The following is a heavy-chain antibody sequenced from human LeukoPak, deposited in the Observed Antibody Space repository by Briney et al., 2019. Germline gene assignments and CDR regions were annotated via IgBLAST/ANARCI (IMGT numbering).Heavy chain of an antibody. J-gene: IGHJ4*01. CDR2: IYYSGTT. CDR3: TRGKPETVFDS. CDR1: GGSISSRSNY. V-gene: IGHV4-39*01. Sequence: SETLSLTCTVSGGSISSRSNYWGWIRQPPGKGLEWIGSIYYSGTTYYSPSLKSRVTISVDTSKSQFSLKLGSVTAADTAVYYCTRGKPETVFDSWGRGTLVTVSS.